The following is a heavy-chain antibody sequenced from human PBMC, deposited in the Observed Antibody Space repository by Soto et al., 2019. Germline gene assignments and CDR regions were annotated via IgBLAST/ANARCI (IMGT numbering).Heavy chain of an antibody. CDR2: IIPIFGTT. Sequence: SVKVSCKASGGSFTYTLSWVRQSPGQGLEWMGGIIPIFGTTNYAQKFQGRVTITADESTKTAYMELSTLRSEDTAVYYCARLHSHGTYGMDVWGQGTTVTVSS. CDR1: GGSFTYT. V-gene: IGHV1-69*13. CDR3: ARLHSHGTYGMDV. J-gene: IGHJ6*02. D-gene: IGHD5-18*01.